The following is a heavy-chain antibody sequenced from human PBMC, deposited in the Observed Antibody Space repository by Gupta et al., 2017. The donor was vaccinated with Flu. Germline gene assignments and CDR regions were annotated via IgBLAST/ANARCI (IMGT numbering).Heavy chain of an antibody. J-gene: IGHJ5*02. V-gene: IGHV1-69-2*01. CDR1: GYKFDDYY. D-gene: IGHD2-2*01. CDR2: VDPEDNKA. CDR3: STGYCMSSQCWP. Sequence: EVHLEQSGTEVKEPGATVKISCQVSGYKFDDYYINWVRQAPGKGLEWVGLVDPEDNKADYAENLRGRISITADRSKETVYLELSSLRSEDTAVYYCSTGYCMSSQCWPWGRGTQVTVSS.